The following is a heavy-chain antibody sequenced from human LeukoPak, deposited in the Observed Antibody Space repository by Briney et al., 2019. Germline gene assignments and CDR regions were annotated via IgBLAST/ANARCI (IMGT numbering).Heavy chain of an antibody. Sequence: SETLSLTCSVSGGSISTTSYYWGWIRQTPGKGLEWIGTVYYSGSAYYNPSLKSRVTISVDTSKTQFSLKMDSVTAADTAVYYCARHAKAMAVRSWYYFDNWGQGTQVTVSS. V-gene: IGHV4-39*01. CDR1: GGSISTTSYY. CDR3: ARHAKAMAVRSWYYFDN. J-gene: IGHJ4*02. D-gene: IGHD6-19*01. CDR2: VYYSGSA.